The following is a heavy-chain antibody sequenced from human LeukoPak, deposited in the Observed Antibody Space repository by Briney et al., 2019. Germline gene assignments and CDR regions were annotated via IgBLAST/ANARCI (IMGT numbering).Heavy chain of an antibody. V-gene: IGHV3-20*04. CDR3: ARDSGSGTYVWYYDF. J-gene: IGHJ2*01. Sequence: PGGSLRLSCAASGFTFDDYGMTWVRQVPGKGLEWVSGINWNGGTRGYADSVKGRFTISRDNAKKSLYLQMDNLRPEDTAFYYCARDSGSGTYVWYYDFWGRGTLVTVSS. D-gene: IGHD3-10*01. CDR1: GFTFDDYG. CDR2: INWNGGTR.